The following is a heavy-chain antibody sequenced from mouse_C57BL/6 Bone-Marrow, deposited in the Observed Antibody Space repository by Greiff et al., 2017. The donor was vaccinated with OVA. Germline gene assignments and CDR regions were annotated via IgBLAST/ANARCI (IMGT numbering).Heavy chain of an antibody. J-gene: IGHJ1*03. CDR3: ARHAHYYGSSGWYFDV. Sequence: EVQGVESGGGLVQPGGSLKLSCAASGFTFSDYGMAWVRQAPRKGPEWVAFISNLAYSIYYADTVTGRFTISRENAKNTLYLEMSSLRSDDTAMYYCARHAHYYGSSGWYFDVWGTGTTVTVSS. CDR2: ISNLAYSI. V-gene: IGHV5-15*01. D-gene: IGHD1-1*01. CDR1: GFTFSDYG.